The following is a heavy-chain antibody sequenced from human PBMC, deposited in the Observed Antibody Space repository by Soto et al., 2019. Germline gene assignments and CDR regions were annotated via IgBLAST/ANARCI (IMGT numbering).Heavy chain of an antibody. Sequence: GESLKISCKGSGYSFTSYWIGWVRQMPGKGLEWMGIIYPGDSDTRYSPSFQGQVTISADKSISTAYLQWSSLKASDTAMYYCARHKELRYPYYYMHVSGKTTTVTVS. CDR3: ARHKELRYPYYYMHV. D-gene: IGHD1-26*01. V-gene: IGHV5-51*01. CDR1: GYSFTSYW. CDR2: IYPGDSDT. J-gene: IGHJ6*03.